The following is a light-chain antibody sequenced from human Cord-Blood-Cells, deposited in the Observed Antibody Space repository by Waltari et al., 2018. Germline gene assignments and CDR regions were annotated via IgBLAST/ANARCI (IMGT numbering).Light chain of an antibody. CDR2: EGS. V-gene: IGLV2-23*01. CDR1: SSDVGSYNL. Sequence: QSALTQPASVSGSPGPSITIPCTGTSSDVGSYNLVSWYQQHPGKAPKLTIYEGSKRPSVVSNRFSGSKSGNTASLTIVGLQAEDEADYYCCSYAGSSTSVFGGGTKLTVL. J-gene: IGLJ3*02. CDR3: CSYAGSSTSV.